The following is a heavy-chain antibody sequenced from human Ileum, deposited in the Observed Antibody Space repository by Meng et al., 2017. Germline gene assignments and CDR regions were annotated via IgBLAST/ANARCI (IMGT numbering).Heavy chain of an antibody. CDR1: GGSMRSGDNS. Sequence: QVQLQESGPGRGNPSQTRSLTGAVSGGSMRSGDNSWRWIRQPPGKGLEWIGYIYYSGSTYYTPSLKSRVIMSVDTSANRFSLNLNSVTAADTAVYFCARGAYLGSGYYFDYWGQGTLVTVSS. CDR3: ARGAYLGSGYYFDY. CDR2: IYYSGST. J-gene: IGHJ4*02. D-gene: IGHD3-10*01. V-gene: IGHV4-30-4*01.